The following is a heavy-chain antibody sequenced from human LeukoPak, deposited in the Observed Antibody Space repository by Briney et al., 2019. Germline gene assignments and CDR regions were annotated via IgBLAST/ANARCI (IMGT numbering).Heavy chain of an antibody. CDR3: ARSAGWAAAGSFDY. D-gene: IGHD6-13*01. CDR1: GFTFSSYA. Sequence: RPGVSLRLSCAASGFTFSSYAMSWVRQAPGKGLEWVSAISGSGGSTYYADSVKGRFTISRDNSKNTLYLQMNSLRAEDTAVYYCARSAGWAAAGSFDYWGQGTLVTVSS. V-gene: IGHV3-23*01. J-gene: IGHJ4*02. CDR2: ISGSGGST.